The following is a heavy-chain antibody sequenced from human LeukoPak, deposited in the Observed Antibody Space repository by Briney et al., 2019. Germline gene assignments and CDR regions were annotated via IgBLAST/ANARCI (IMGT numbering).Heavy chain of an antibody. V-gene: IGHV3-74*01. Sequence: PGGSLRLSCVASGFTFSSCWMHWVRQAPGKGLVWVSRINSDGSSTSYADSVKGRFTISRDNAKNTLYLQMNSLRAEDTAVYYCARDSDTAMAGEYFDYWGQGTLVTVSS. CDR2: INSDGSST. CDR3: ARDSDTAMAGEYFDY. CDR1: GFTFSSCW. J-gene: IGHJ4*02. D-gene: IGHD5-18*01.